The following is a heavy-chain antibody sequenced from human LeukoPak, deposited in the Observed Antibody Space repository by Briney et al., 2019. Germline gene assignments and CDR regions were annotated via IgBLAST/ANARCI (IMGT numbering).Heavy chain of an antibody. D-gene: IGHD2-15*01. CDR3: AKDRHCSGGSCFSYNWFDP. CDR2: ISGSGGST. CDR1: GFSFSNYA. Sequence: GSLRPSFSAPGFSFSNYAMSWVRQAPGKGLGGGSAISGSGGSTYYADSVKGRFTISRDNSKNTLYLQMNSLRAEGTAVYYCAKDRHCSGGSCFSYNWFDPWGQGTLVTVSS. V-gene: IGHV3-23*01. J-gene: IGHJ5*02.